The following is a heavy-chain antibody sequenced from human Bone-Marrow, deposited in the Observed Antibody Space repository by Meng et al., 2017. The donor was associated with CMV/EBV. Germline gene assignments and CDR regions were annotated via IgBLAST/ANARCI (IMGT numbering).Heavy chain of an antibody. Sequence: GESLKISCRGSGFTLSRYWMHWVRQVPGKGLVWVSRINEDGSLTNYADAVEGRFTISRDNAKNTLFLQMNSLRAEDTAVYYCARDLAGRDDYWGQGTLVTVSS. CDR1: GFTLSRYW. D-gene: IGHD3-10*01. CDR3: ARDLAGRDDY. V-gene: IGHV3-74*01. CDR2: INEDGSLT. J-gene: IGHJ4*02.